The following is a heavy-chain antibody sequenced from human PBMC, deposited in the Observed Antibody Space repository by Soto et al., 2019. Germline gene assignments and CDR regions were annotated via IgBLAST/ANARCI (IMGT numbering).Heavy chain of an antibody. Sequence: QVQLVQSGAEVKKPGASVKVSCKASGYTFTSNDINWVRQASGQGLEWMGWMNPNTGGSGYAQDFQGRITITRDTATSTAYMELTSLRSDDTAVYYCARGGPAAGYDLWGQGTLVTVSS. CDR2: MNPNTGGS. V-gene: IGHV1-8*01. CDR3: ARGGPAAGYDL. CDR1: GYTFTSND. J-gene: IGHJ4*02. D-gene: IGHD6-13*01.